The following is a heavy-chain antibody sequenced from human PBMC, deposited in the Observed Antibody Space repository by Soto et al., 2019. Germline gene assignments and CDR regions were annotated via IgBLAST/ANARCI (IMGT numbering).Heavy chain of an antibody. V-gene: IGHV1-69*08. D-gene: IGHD3-10*01. CDR2: VIPILGAS. CDR3: ARSRRSYYSNFDS. CDR1: ADTFTGYT. J-gene: IGHJ4*02. Sequence: QVQLVQSGAEVKKPGSSVKVSCKASADTFTGYTVTWVRQAPGQGLEWVGRVIPILGASNFAQKFQGRVTISADKSTDTAYMVLTGLTSEDTAVYYCARSRRSYYSNFDSWGQGTLVTVSS.